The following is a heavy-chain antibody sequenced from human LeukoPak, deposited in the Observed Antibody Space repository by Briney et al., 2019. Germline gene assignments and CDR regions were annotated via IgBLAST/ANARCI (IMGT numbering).Heavy chain of an antibody. V-gene: IGHV3-30-3*01. Sequence: SGGSLRLSCAASGFTFSSYAMHWVRQAPGKGLEWVAVISYDGSNKYYADSVKGRFTISRDNSKNTLYLQMNSLRAEDTAVYYCARDASLGLYYYYGMDVWGQGTTVTVSS. CDR3: ARDASLGLYYYYGMDV. D-gene: IGHD7-27*01. J-gene: IGHJ6*02. CDR2: ISYDGSNK. CDR1: GFTFSSYA.